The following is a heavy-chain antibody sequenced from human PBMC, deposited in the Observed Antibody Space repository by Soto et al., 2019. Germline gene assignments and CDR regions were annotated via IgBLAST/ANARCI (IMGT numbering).Heavy chain of an antibody. J-gene: IGHJ4*02. CDR1: GGSISSYY. Sequence: SETLSLTCTVSGGSISSYYWSWIRQPPGKGLEWIGYIYYSGSTNYNPSLKSRVTISVDTSKNQFSLKLSSVTAADTAVYYCARANGYPLYYFDYWGQGTLVTVSS. D-gene: IGHD3-22*01. CDR3: ARANGYPLYYFDY. V-gene: IGHV4-59*08. CDR2: IYYSGST.